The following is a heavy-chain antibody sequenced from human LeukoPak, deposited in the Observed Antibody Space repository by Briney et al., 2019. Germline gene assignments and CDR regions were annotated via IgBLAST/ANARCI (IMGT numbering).Heavy chain of an antibody. CDR3: ARHFYASGGYNSSFDY. Sequence: ASVKVSFKAAGYAFTNYDITMVRQAPGQGLEWLGWISAYNGDTNYAQKLQGRVTMTTDTSTGTAYMELRSLRSDDTAVYYCARHFYASGGYNSSFDYGGQGTLVTVSS. V-gene: IGHV1-18*01. CDR1: GYAFTNYD. D-gene: IGHD3-22*01. J-gene: IGHJ4*02. CDR2: ISAYNGDT.